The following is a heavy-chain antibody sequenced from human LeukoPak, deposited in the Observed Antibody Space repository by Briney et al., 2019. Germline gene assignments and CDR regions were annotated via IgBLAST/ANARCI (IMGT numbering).Heavy chain of an antibody. J-gene: IGHJ4*02. CDR2: VSFGDGSTR. CDR1: GFTFSNYG. CDR3: AKSPYYDFWPFDY. Sequence: GGSLRLSCAASGFTFSNYGMHWVRQAPGKGLEWVAVVSFGDGSTRNYADSLKGRFTISGDNSQNTLYLQMNNLRAEDTAVYYCAKSPYYDFWPFDYWGQGTLVTVSS. D-gene: IGHD3-3*01. V-gene: IGHV3-33*06.